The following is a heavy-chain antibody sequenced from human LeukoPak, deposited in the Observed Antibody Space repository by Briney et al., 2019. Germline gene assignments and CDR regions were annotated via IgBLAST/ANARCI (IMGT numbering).Heavy chain of an antibody. CDR1: GFTFSSYG. D-gene: IGHD2-2*01. Sequence: GRSLRLSCAASGFTFSSYGMHWVRQAPGKGLEWVAVIWYDGSNKYYADSVKGRFTISRDNSKNTLYLQMNSLRAEDTAVYYCARSEAAVLAAYYFDYWGQGTLVTVSS. J-gene: IGHJ4*02. CDR2: IWYDGSNK. CDR3: ARSEAAVLAAYYFDY. V-gene: IGHV3-33*01.